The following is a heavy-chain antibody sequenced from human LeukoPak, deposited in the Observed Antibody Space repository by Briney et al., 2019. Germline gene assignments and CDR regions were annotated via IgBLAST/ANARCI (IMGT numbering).Heavy chain of an antibody. V-gene: IGHV4-38-2*01. CDR3: ARHRSSGPDY. CDR2: IYHSGST. D-gene: IGHD3-22*01. J-gene: IGHJ4*02. Sequence: SETLSLTCAVSGYSISSGYYWGWIRQPPGKGLEWIGSIYHSGSTYYNPSLKSRVTISVDTSKNQFSLKLSCVTAADTAVYYCARHRSSGPDYWGQGTLVTVSS. CDR1: GYSISSGYY.